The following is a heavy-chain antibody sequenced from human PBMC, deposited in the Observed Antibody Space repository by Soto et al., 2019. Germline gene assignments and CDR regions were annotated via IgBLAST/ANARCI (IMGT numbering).Heavy chain of an antibody. CDR3: ARGMITFGGY. V-gene: IGHV3-30-3*01. CDR1: GFTFNNYA. CDR2: ISDDGINT. D-gene: IGHD3-16*01. J-gene: IGHJ4*02. Sequence: QAQLVESGGGVVQPGRSLRLSCAASGFTFNNYAMYWVRQAPGKGLEWMAVISDDGINTYYADSVKGRFTISRDNSKNTLYLQMNSLRPEDTAVYYCARGMITFGGYWGQGTLVTVSS.